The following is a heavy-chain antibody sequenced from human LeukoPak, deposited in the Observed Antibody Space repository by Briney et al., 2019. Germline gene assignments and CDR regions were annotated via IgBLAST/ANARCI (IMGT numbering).Heavy chain of an antibody. D-gene: IGHD3-10*01. V-gene: IGHV4-59*01. Sequence: GSLRLSCAASGFTFSSYGMSWVRQAPGKGLEWIGYIYYSGSTNYNPSLKSRVTISVDTSKNQFSLKLSSVTAADTAVYYCARDPFYGSGSYFDYWGQGTLVTVSS. CDR2: IYYSGST. J-gene: IGHJ4*02. CDR1: GFTFSSYG. CDR3: ARDPFYGSGSYFDY.